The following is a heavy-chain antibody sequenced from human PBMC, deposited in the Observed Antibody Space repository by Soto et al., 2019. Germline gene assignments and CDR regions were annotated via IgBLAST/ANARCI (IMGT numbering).Heavy chain of an antibody. Sequence: QVQLVQSGAEVKKPGSSVKVSCKASGGTFSSYTISWVRQAPGQGLEWMGRIIPILGIANYAQKLQGRVTITADKCTSTAYMELSSLISENTAVYYCARDYDFWSGYHYTNYYDYYMHVWGKGTTVTVSS. V-gene: IGHV1-69*08. CDR2: IIPILGIA. CDR3: ARDYDFWSGYHYTNYYDYYMHV. CDR1: GGTFSSYT. D-gene: IGHD3-3*01. J-gene: IGHJ6*03.